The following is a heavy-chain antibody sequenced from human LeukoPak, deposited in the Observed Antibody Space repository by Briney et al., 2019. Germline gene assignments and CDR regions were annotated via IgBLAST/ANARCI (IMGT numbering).Heavy chain of an antibody. V-gene: IGHV1-46*01. CDR2: INPSGGST. CDR3: ARADLVYHYDSSGYNGDY. J-gene: IGHJ4*02. D-gene: IGHD3-22*01. CDR1: GYTFTSYY. Sequence: ASVKVSCMASGYTFTSYYMHWVRQAPGQGLEWMGIINPSGGSTSYAQKFQGRVTMTRDTSTSTVYMELSSLRSEDTAVYYCARADLVYHYDSSGYNGDYWGQGTLVTVSS.